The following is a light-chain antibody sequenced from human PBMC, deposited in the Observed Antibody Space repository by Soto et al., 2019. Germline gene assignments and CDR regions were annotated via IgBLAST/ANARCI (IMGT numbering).Light chain of an antibody. CDR1: ESVSGSS. CDR2: GAS. J-gene: IGKJ4*01. CDR3: QQYGSSPLT. V-gene: IGKV3-20*01. Sequence: EILLTQSPGTTSLSPGDRGTLACMASESVSGSSVAWYQQKPGQDPMLLIHGASSRATGTPDRFSGSGSGTQFTLTISCLAPEGLAVYYCQQYGSSPLTFGGGTQVEIK.